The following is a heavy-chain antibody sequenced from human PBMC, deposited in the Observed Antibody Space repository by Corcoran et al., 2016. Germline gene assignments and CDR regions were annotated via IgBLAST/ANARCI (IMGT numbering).Heavy chain of an antibody. CDR1: GYTFTSYV. Sequence: QVQLVQSGAEVREPGASVKVSCKASGYTFTSYVMHWVRQAPGQRLEWMGWINPGNDNTKYSQNFQGRVTITRDTSASTAYMELSSLRYEDTAVYYCARDWNGMDVWGQRTTVTVSS. J-gene: IGHJ6*02. CDR3: ARDWNGMDV. V-gene: IGHV1-3*01. CDR2: INPGNDNT. D-gene: IGHD1-1*01.